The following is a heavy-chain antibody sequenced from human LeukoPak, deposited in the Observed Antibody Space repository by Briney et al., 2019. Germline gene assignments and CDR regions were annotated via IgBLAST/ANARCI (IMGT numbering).Heavy chain of an antibody. Sequence: SETPSLTCTVSGGSIRIYLGIGIRQPPGKGREGMGYIYYTGRTNCNSSLKSRVTISVDSSKNQFSLRLSSVTAADTAVYYCAREGDSGGLDYWGQGALFTLS. J-gene: IGHJ4*02. CDR3: AREGDSGGLDY. V-gene: IGHV4-59*01. CDR2: IYYTGRT. CDR1: GGSIRIYL. D-gene: IGHD5-12*01.